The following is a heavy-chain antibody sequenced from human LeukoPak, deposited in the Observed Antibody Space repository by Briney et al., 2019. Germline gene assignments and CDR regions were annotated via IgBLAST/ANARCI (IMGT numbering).Heavy chain of an antibody. V-gene: IGHV3-7*01. CDR3: ASVISYYDFWSDI. CDR2: IKQDGSEK. CDR1: GFTFSSYW. D-gene: IGHD3-3*01. J-gene: IGHJ3*02. Sequence: GSLRLSCAASGFTFSSYWMSWVRQAPGKGLEWVANIKQDGSEKYYVDSVKGRFTISRDNAKNSLYLQMNSLRAEDTAVYYCASVISYYDFWSDIWGQGTMVTVSS.